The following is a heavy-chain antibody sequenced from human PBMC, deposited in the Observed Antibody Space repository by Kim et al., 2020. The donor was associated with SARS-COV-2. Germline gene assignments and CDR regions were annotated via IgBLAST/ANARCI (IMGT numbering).Heavy chain of an antibody. CDR3: ASVALLWFGELGDAFDI. CDR2: IYPGDSDT. J-gene: IGHJ3*02. CDR1: GYSLTSYW. Sequence: GESLKISCKGSGYSLTSYWIGWVRQMPGKGLEWMGFIYPGDSDTRYSPSFQGQVTISADKSISTAYLQWSSLKASDTAMYYCASVALLWFGELGDAFDIWGQGTMVTVSS. V-gene: IGHV5-51*01. D-gene: IGHD3-10*01.